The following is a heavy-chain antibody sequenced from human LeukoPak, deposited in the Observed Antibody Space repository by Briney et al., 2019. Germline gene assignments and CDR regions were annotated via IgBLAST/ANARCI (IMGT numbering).Heavy chain of an antibody. CDR2: ISAGGGST. Sequence: GGSLRLSCATSGFTFSSYAMTWVRQAPGKGLFWVSGISAGGGSTYYADSVKGRFTISRGNSRNTLYLQMNSLRAEDTAVYYCAKDAAGPEYWGQGTLVTVSS. CDR3: AKDAAGPEY. CDR1: GFTFSSYA. D-gene: IGHD6-13*01. V-gene: IGHV3-23*01. J-gene: IGHJ4*02.